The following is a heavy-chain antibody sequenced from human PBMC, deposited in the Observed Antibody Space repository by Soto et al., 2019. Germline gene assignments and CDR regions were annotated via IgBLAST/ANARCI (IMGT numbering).Heavy chain of an antibody. CDR1: GFTFSSYA. CDR3: ARDLERDGYNSVY. CDR2: ISYDGSNK. V-gene: IGHV3-30-3*01. Sequence: GGSLRLSCAASGFTFSSYAMHWVRQAPGKGLEWVAVISYDGSNKYYADSVKGRFTISRDNSKNTLYLQMNSLRAEDTAVYYCARDLERDGYNSVYWGQGTLVTVSS. D-gene: IGHD5-12*01. J-gene: IGHJ4*02.